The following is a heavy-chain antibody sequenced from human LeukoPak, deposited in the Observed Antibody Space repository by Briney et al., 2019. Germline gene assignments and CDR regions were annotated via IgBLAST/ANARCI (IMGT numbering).Heavy chain of an antibody. J-gene: IGHJ3*02. V-gene: IGHV3-30*18. CDR2: LSYDGSNK. CDR3: AKEHCSSTSCHEAFDI. Sequence: GGSLRLSCAASGFTFSSYGMHWVRQAAGKGLEWVAVLSYDGSNKYYADSVKGRFTISRDNSKNTLYLQMNSLRAEDTAVYYCAKEHCSSTSCHEAFDIWGQGTMVTVSS. D-gene: IGHD2-2*01. CDR1: GFTFSSYG.